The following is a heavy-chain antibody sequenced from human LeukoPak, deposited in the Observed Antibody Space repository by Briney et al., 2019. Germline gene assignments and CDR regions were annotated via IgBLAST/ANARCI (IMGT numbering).Heavy chain of an antibody. CDR1: GGSFSGYY. CDR3: AGACIAARPGWFDP. V-gene: IGHV4-34*01. Sequence: SETLSLTCAVYGGSFSGYYWSWIRQPPGKGLEWIGEINHSGSTNYNPSLKSRVTISVDTSKNQFSLKLSSVTAADTAVYYCAGACIAARPGWFDPWGQGTLVTVSP. CDR2: INHSGST. J-gene: IGHJ5*02. D-gene: IGHD6-6*01.